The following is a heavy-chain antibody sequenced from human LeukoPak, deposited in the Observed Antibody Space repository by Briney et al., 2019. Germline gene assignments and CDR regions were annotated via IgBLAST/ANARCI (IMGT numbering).Heavy chain of an antibody. D-gene: IGHD2-15*01. CDR2: IYSGGST. CDR3: AKGVIYCSGGTCYFGTFDI. CDR1: GFTFSSYA. J-gene: IGHJ3*02. V-gene: IGHV3-23*03. Sequence: GGTLRLSCAASGFTFSSYAMSWVRQAPGKGLEWVSVIYSGGSTYYADSVKGRFTISRDNSKNTLYLQMNSLRAEDTAVYYCAKGVIYCSGGTCYFGTFDIWGQGTMVTVSS.